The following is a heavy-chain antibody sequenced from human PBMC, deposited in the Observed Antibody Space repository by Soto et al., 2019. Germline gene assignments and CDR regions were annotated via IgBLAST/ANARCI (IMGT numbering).Heavy chain of an antibody. J-gene: IGHJ3*02. V-gene: IGHV4-31*03. CDR3: ARVHYDFWSGYRDPDAFDI. D-gene: IGHD3-3*01. CDR1: GGSISSGGYY. Sequence: SKTLSLTCTVSGGSISSGGYYWSWIRQHPGKGLEWIGYIYYSGSTYYNPSLKSRVTISVDTSKNQFSLKLSSVTAADTAVYYCARVHYDFWSGYRDPDAFDIWGQGTMVTVSS. CDR2: IYYSGST.